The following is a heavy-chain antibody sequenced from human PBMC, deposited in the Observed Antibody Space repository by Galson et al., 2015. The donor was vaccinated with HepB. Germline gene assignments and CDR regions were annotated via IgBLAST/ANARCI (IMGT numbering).Heavy chain of an antibody. CDR2: IYSGGST. Sequence: SLRLSCAASGFTVSSNYMSWVRQAPGKGLEWVSVIYSGGSTYYADSVKGRFTISRDNSKNTLYLQMNSLRAEDTAVYYCARQYGDYDFDYYYYYMDVWGKGTTVTVSS. CDR3: ARQYGDYDFDYYYYYMDV. CDR1: GFTVSSNY. J-gene: IGHJ6*03. D-gene: IGHD4-17*01. V-gene: IGHV3-53*01.